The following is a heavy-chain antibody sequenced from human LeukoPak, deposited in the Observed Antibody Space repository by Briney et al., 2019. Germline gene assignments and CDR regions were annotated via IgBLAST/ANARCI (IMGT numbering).Heavy chain of an antibody. CDR2: IYSGGST. D-gene: IGHD6-19*01. Sequence: AGGSLRLSCAASGFTVSSNYMSWVRQAPGKGLEWVSVIYSGGSTYYADSVKGRFTISRDNSKNTLYLQMNSLRSEDTAVYYCASGLVAGWVDYWGQGTLVTVSS. CDR1: GFTVSSNY. CDR3: ASGLVAGWVDY. J-gene: IGHJ4*02. V-gene: IGHV3-53*05.